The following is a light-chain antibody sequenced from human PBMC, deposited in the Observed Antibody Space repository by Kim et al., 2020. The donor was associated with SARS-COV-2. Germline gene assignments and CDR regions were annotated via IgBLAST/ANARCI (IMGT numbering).Light chain of an antibody. V-gene: IGLV2-14*03. J-gene: IGLJ1*01. CDR1: SSDVGGYNY. CDR2: DVS. Sequence: GQSITIPSTGTSSDVGGYNYVSWYQQHPGKAPKLMIYDVSNRPSGVSNRFSGSKSGNTASLTISGLQAEDEADYYCSSYTSSSTLVFGTGTKVTVL. CDR3: SSYTSSSTLV.